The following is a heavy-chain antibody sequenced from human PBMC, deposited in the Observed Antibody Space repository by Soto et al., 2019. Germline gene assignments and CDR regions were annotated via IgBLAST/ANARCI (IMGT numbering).Heavy chain of an antibody. V-gene: IGHV1-45*02. D-gene: IGHD3-22*01. CDR2: ITPFNGNT. Sequence: QMQLVQSGAEVKKTGSSVKVSCKGSGNTFTYVYLHWVRQAPGQALEWMGWITPFNGNTKYAQKFQDRVTFTGDSSLYTAYMELSSLRSDDTAMFYCASGRYDASGYFDYWGQGTLVTVSS. J-gene: IGHJ4*02. CDR1: GNTFTYVY. CDR3: ASGRYDASGYFDY.